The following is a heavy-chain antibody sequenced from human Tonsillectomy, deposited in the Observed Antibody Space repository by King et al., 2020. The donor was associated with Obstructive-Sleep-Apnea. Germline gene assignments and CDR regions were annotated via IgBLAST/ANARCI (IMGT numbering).Heavy chain of an antibody. V-gene: IGHV3-23*04. J-gene: IGHJ6*02. CDR3: AKEERITIFGVAPYGMDV. Sequence: VQLVESGGGLVPPGGSLRLSCAASGFTFSSFAMSWVRQAPGKGLEWVSGISGSGGNTYYEDPVKGRFTLARDNSKNTLYLQMNSLRAEDTAVYYCAKEERITIFGVAPYGMDVWGQGTTVTVSS. CDR1: GFTFSSFA. D-gene: IGHD3-3*01. CDR2: ISGSGGNT.